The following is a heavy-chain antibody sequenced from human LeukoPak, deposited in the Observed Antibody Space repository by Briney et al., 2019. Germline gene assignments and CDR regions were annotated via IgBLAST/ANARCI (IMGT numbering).Heavy chain of an antibody. CDR3: ATVGSDAMVRGVHWFDP. D-gene: IGHD3-10*01. CDR1: GGTFSSYA. Sequence: ASVKVSCKASGGTFSSYAISWVRQAPGQGLEWMGWMHPNSGNTGYAQKFQGRLTITRNTSISTVYMELSSLRSEDTAAYYCATVGSDAMVRGVHWFDPWGQGTLVTVSS. J-gene: IGHJ5*02. CDR2: MHPNSGNT. V-gene: IGHV1-8*03.